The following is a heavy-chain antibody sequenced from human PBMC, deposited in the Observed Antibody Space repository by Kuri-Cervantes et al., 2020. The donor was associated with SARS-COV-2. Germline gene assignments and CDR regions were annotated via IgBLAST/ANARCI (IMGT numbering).Heavy chain of an antibody. Sequence: GESLKISCKASGYTFTSYWISWVRQMPGRGLEWMGRIDPTDSYTNYGPSFQGHVTISADKSISTAYLQWSSLKASDTAMYYCASTVAFWSGYYDYWGQGTLVTVSS. D-gene: IGHD3-3*01. J-gene: IGHJ4*02. CDR3: ASTVAFWSGYYDY. V-gene: IGHV5-10-1*01. CDR1: GYTFTSYW. CDR2: IDPTDSYT.